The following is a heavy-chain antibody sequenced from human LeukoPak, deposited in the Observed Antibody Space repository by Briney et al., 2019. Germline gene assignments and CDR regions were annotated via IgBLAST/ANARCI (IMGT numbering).Heavy chain of an antibody. V-gene: IGHV4-61*02. J-gene: IGHJ5*02. Sequence: SETLSLTCTVSGGSISSGSYYWSWIRQPAGKGLEWIGRIYTSGSTNYNPSLKSRVTISVDTSKNQFSLKLSSVTAADTAVYYCARDPYSSSWYGWFDPWGQGTLVTVSS. D-gene: IGHD6-13*01. CDR1: GGSISSGSYY. CDR3: ARDPYSSSWYGWFDP. CDR2: IYTSGST.